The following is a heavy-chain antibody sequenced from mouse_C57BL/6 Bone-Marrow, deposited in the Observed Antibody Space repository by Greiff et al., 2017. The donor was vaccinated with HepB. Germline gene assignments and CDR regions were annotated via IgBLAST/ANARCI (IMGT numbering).Heavy chain of an antibody. CDR1: GYTFTSYC. J-gene: IGHJ3*01. Sequence: QVQLQQPGAELVKPGASVKLSCKASGYTFTSYCMHWVKQRPGRGLEWIGRIDHNSGGTNYNEKFKSKATLTVDNPSSTVYMQLSRLTSEDSAVYYCANSVWIYDGYDGFAYWGQGTLVTVSA. V-gene: IGHV1-72*01. CDR3: ANSVWIYDGYDGFAY. D-gene: IGHD2-3*01. CDR2: IDHNSGGT.